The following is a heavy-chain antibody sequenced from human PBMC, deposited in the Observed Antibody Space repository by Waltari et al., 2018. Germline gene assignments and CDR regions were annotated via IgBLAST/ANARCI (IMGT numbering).Heavy chain of an antibody. D-gene: IGHD2-2*01. CDR3: ASVAYCSSTSCYDAFDI. Sequence: EVQLVESGGGLVKPGGSLRLSCAASGFTFSSYSMNWVRQAPGKGLEWVSSISSSSSYIYYADSVKGRFTISRDNAKNSLYLQMNSLRAEDTAVYYCASVAYCSSTSCYDAFDIWGQGTMVTVSS. CDR1: GFTFSSYS. CDR2: ISSSSSYI. V-gene: IGHV3-21*01. J-gene: IGHJ3*02.